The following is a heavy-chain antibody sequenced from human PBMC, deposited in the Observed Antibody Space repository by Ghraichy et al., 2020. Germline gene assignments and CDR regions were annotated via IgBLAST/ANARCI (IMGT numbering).Heavy chain of an antibody. Sequence: ESLNISCTVSGGSISSYYWSWIRQPPGKGLEWIGYIYYSGSTNYNPSLKSRVTMSVDTSKNQFSLKLSSVTAADTAVYYCAGSLDSSSWYVKGYFQQWGQGTLVTVSS. CDR3: AGSLDSSSWYVKGYFQQ. J-gene: IGHJ1*01. CDR2: IYYSGST. D-gene: IGHD6-13*01. V-gene: IGHV4-59*01. CDR1: GGSISSYY.